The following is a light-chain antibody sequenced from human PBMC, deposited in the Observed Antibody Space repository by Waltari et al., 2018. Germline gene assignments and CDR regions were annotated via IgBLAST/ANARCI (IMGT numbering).Light chain of an antibody. CDR3: VQAIAYPPT. V-gene: IGKV2-40*01. Sequence: DIVVTQTPLSLPVTPGEPASISCRSGQSLLHSNGKTYLHWYLQKAGQSPQLLIYGGANRASGVPDRFSGSGSGTDFTLKISKVEAEEVGVYYCVQAIAYPPTFGGGTKVEIK. J-gene: IGKJ4*01. CDR1: QSLLHSNGKTY. CDR2: GGA.